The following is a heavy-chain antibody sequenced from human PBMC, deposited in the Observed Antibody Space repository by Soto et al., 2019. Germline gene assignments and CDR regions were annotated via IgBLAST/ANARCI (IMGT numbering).Heavy chain of an antibody. J-gene: IGHJ4*02. Sequence: GGSLRLSCAASGFTFSSYAMSWVRQAPGKGLEWVSAISGSGGSTYYADSVKGRFTISRDISKNTLYLQMNSLRAEDTAVYYCAKGFSVRGVLFDYWGQGTLVTVSS. CDR3: AKGFSVRGVLFDY. CDR2: ISGSGGST. V-gene: IGHV3-23*01. CDR1: GFTFSSYA. D-gene: IGHD3-10*01.